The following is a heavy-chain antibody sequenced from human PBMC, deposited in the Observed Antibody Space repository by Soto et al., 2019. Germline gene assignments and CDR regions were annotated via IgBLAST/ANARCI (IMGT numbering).Heavy chain of an antibody. CDR3: AKDKGGYRIFDN. Sequence: GGSLRLSCAASGFTFSSYAMSWVRQAPGKGLEWVSVISGSGSTYYADSVKGRFTISRDNSKNTLYLQMNSLRVEDTAVYYCAKDKGGYRIFDNWGQGILVTVSS. D-gene: IGHD2-15*01. CDR2: ISGSGST. J-gene: IGHJ4*02. CDR1: GFTFSSYA. V-gene: IGHV3-23*01.